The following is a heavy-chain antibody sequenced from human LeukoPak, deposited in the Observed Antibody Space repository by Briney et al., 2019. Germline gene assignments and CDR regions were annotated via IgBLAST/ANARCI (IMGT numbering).Heavy chain of an antibody. CDR1: GFTFSSYG. D-gene: IGHD4-17*01. Sequence: GGSLRLSCAASGFTFSSYGMHWVRQAPGKGLEWVAFIRHDGSNKYYADSVRGRFTISRDNSKNTLYLQMNSLRAEDTAVYYCAKDRDDYGDFYGMDVWGQGTTVTVSS. CDR2: IRHDGSNK. CDR3: AKDRDDYGDFYGMDV. J-gene: IGHJ6*02. V-gene: IGHV3-30*02.